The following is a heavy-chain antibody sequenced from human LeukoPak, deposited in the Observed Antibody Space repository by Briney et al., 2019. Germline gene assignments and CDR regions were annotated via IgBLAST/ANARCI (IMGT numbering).Heavy chain of an antibody. J-gene: IGHJ5*02. CDR3: ARVRDYVWGTLPYNWFDP. CDR1: GYTFTSYG. Sequence: ASVKVSCKASGYTFTSYGISWVRQAPGQGIAWMGWINAYNGNTNYAQKLQGRVTMTTDTSTSTAYMELRRLRSDDTAVYYCARVRDYVWGTLPYNWFDPWGQGTLVTVSS. D-gene: IGHD3-16*01. CDR2: INAYNGNT. V-gene: IGHV1-18*01.